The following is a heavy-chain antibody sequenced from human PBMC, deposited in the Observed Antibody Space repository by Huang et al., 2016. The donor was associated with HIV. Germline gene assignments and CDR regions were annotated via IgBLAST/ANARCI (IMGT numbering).Heavy chain of an antibody. Sequence: QVQLVQSGAEVKKPGSSVRVSCKASGGTFSTYAISWVRQAPGQGLEWMGGSIPSFGTGNDAQKFQGTVTITADELTSTAYMELSSLRSEDTALYYCARGRTRSSLYDSYYGLDVWGQGTTVTVSS. D-gene: IGHD6-6*01. V-gene: IGHV1-69*01. CDR3: ARGRTRSSLYDSYYGLDV. CDR2: SIPSFGTG. CDR1: GGTFSTYA. J-gene: IGHJ6*02.